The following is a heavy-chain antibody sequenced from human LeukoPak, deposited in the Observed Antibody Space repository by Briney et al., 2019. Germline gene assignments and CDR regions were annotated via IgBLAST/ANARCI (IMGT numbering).Heavy chain of an antibody. Sequence: GRSLRLSCAASGFTFSSYGMHWVRQAPGKGLEWVAVISYDGSNKYYADSVKGRFTISRDNSKNTLYLQMNSLRAEDTAVYYCAIKYTTSAAFDIWGQGTLVTVSS. CDR3: AIKYTTSAAFDI. V-gene: IGHV3-30*03. J-gene: IGHJ3*02. CDR1: GFTFSSYG. CDR2: ISYDGSNK. D-gene: IGHD6-6*01.